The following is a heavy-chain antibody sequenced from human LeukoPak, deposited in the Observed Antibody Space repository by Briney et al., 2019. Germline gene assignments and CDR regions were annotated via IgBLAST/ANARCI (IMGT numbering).Heavy chain of an antibody. CDR3: ARGRAMVRGLAYGMDV. J-gene: IGHJ6*02. Sequence: ASVKVSCKASGGTFSSYAISWVRQAPGQGLEWMGGIIPIFGTANYAQKFQGRVTITADESTSTAYMELSSLRSEDTAVYYCARGRAMVRGLAYGMDVWGQGTTVTVCS. CDR2: IIPIFGTA. CDR1: GGTFSSYA. D-gene: IGHD3-10*01. V-gene: IGHV1-69*13.